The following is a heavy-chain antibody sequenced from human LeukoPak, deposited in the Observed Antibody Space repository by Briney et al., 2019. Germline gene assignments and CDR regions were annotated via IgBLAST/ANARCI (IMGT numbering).Heavy chain of an antibody. CDR3: ARGQDSSSWYSVDYFDY. CDR1: GGSISSSSYY. J-gene: IGHJ4*02. D-gene: IGHD6-13*01. CDR2: IYYSGST. V-gene: IGHV4-39*07. Sequence: SETLSLTCTVSGGSISSSSYYWGWIRQPPGKGLEWIGSIYYSGSTYYNPSLKSRVTISVDTSKNQFSLKLSSVTAADTAVYYCARGQDSSSWYSVDYFDYWGQGTLVTVSS.